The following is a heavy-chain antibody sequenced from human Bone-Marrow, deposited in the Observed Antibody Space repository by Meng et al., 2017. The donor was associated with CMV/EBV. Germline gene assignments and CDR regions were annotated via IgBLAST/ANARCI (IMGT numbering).Heavy chain of an antibody. CDR2: ISSSSSYI. Sequence: GESLKISCAASGFTFSNAWMNWVRQAPGKGLEWVSSISSSSSYIYYADSVKGRFTISRDNAKNSLYLQMNSLRAEDTAVYYCAFPLKATICFDYWGQGTLVTVSS. J-gene: IGHJ4*02. D-gene: IGHD5-12*01. V-gene: IGHV3-21*01. CDR1: GFTFSNAW. CDR3: AFPLKATICFDY.